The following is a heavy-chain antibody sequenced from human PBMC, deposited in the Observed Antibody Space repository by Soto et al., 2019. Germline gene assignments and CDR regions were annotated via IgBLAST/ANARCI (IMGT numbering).Heavy chain of an antibody. CDR2: INPYNGNT. Sequence: QVQLAQSGAEVKKPGASVKVSCKASGYTFTSYGITWVRQAPGQGLEWMAWINPYNGNTKYSQKFQGRVTITRDTSASTAYMELSSLRSEDTAVYYCARWRLGITEEYAFDIWGQGTMVTVSS. CDR3: ARWRLGITEEYAFDI. J-gene: IGHJ3*02. V-gene: IGHV1-18*01. D-gene: IGHD7-27*01. CDR1: GYTFTSYG.